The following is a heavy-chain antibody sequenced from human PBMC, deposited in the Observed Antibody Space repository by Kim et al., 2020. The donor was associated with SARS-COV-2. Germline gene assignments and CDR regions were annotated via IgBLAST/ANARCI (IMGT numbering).Heavy chain of an antibody. CDR1: GYTFTGYY. J-gene: IGHJ3*02. CDR3: TRDRLPNYYDSSGSTPDAFDI. V-gene: IGHV1-2*05. D-gene: IGHD3-22*01. Sequence: ASVNVSCKASGYTFTGYYIHWVRQAPGQGLEWMGRINPDSGDTDYAQQFQGRVTMTRDTSISTAYMELNRLKSDDTVVYYCTRDRLPNYYDSSGSTPDAFDIWGQRTMVTVSS. CDR2: INPDSGDT.